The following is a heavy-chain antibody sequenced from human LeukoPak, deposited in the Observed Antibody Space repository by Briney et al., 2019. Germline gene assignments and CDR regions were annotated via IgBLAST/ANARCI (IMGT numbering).Heavy chain of an antibody. J-gene: IGHJ4*02. D-gene: IGHD2-2*01. V-gene: IGHV4-34*01. CDR3: ARGIVVVPAAYDY. Sequence: PSETLSLTCAVYGGSFSGYYWSWIRQPPGKGLEWIGEINHSGSTNYNPSLKSRVTISVDTSKNQFSLKLSSVTAADTAVYYCARGIVVVPAAYDYWGQGTPVTVSS. CDR1: GGSFSGYY. CDR2: INHSGST.